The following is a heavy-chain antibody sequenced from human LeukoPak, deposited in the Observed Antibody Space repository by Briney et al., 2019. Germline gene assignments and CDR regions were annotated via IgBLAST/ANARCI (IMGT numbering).Heavy chain of an antibody. D-gene: IGHD3-22*01. Sequence: GGSLRLSCAASGFTLSSYWMHWVRQAPGKGPVWVARIRSDGSSTDYADSVKGRFTISRDNAKNTLYLQMNSLRAEDTAVYYCAREHVYYSVPGYWGQGTLVTVSS. V-gene: IGHV3-74*01. J-gene: IGHJ4*02. CDR1: GFTLSSYW. CDR3: AREHVYYSVPGY. CDR2: IRSDGSST.